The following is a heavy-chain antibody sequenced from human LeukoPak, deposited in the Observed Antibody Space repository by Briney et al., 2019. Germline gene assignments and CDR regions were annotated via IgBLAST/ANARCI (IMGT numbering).Heavy chain of an antibody. CDR2: IKQDGSEK. J-gene: IGHJ3*01. CDR3: ATYNYGSNSHDAFDF. V-gene: IGHV3-7*05. CDR1: GFTFSNYW. D-gene: IGHD4-23*01. Sequence: PGGSLRPSCAVSGFTFSNYWSTCVRQAPGKGLEWVANIKQDGSEKYYVDSVKGRFTISRDNAKNSVYLQMNSLRADDTAVYYCATYNYGSNSHDAFDFWGQGTMVTVSS.